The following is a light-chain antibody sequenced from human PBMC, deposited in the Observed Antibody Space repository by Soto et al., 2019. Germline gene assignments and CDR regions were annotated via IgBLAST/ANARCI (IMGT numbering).Light chain of an antibody. CDR2: GAS. CDR1: QSVSSSY. J-gene: IGKJ1*01. Sequence: EIVLTQSPGTLSLSPGERATLSCRASQSVSSSYLAWYQQKPGQAPRLLIYGASSRATGLPDRFSGRGSVTDFTLTISRPEPEDFAVYYCQQYGRTFGQGTKVEIK. CDR3: QQYGRT. V-gene: IGKV3-20*01.